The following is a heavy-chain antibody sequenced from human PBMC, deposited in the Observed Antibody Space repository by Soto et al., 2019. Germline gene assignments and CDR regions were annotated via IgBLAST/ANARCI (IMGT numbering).Heavy chain of an antibody. V-gene: IGHV3-74*01. D-gene: IGHD1-7*01. CDR3: ARSLPGTYGAFDL. Sequence: GGSLRLSCAASEFTFRSYWMHWVRQSPGKGLVWVSRISGDGSSTTYADSVRGRFTISRDNAKNTVYLQMDSLRAEDTAVYYCARSLPGTYGAFDLWGQGTMVTVS. CDR2: ISGDGSST. CDR1: EFTFRSYW. J-gene: IGHJ3*01.